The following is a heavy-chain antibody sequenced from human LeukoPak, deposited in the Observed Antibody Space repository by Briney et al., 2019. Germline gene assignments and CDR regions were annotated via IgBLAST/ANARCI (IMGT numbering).Heavy chain of an antibody. Sequence: GGSLRLSCAASGFTFSSYAMHWVRQAPGKGLEWVAVISYDGSNKYYADSVEGRFTISRDNSKNTLYLQMNSLRAEDTAVYYCAKDSAKKYDDYWGQGTLVTVSS. CDR3: AKDSAKKYDDY. J-gene: IGHJ4*02. CDR1: GFTFSSYA. D-gene: IGHD2/OR15-2a*01. V-gene: IGHV3-30*04. CDR2: ISYDGSNK.